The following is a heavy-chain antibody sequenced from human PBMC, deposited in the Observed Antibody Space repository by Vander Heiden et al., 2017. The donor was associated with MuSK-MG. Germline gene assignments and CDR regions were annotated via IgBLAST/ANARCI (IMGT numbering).Heavy chain of an antibody. J-gene: IGHJ1*01. CDR3: ARGKNYDIVTGYFHEYFQH. CDR2: IYYRGST. D-gene: IGHD3-9*01. CDR1: GGSISSGDYY. V-gene: IGHV4-30-4*01. Sequence: LVKPSQTLSLTCTVSGGSISSGDYYWSWHRQPPGKGLEWSGYIYYRGSTYYNPSLKSRVTISVDTSKNQFSLKLSSVTAADTAVYDCARGKNYDIVTGYFHEYFQHWGQGTLVTVSS.